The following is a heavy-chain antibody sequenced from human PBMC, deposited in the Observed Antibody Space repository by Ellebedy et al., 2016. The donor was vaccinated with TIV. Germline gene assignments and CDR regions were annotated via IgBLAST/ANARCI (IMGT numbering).Heavy chain of an antibody. CDR2: ISYDGSNK. J-gene: IGHJ6*02. CDR1: GFTFSSYA. Sequence: GGSLRLXXAASGFTFSSYAMHWVRQAPGKGLEWVAVISYDGSNKYYADSVKGRFTISRDNSKNTLYLQMNSLRAEDTAVYYCARVEGGYYYYYGMDVWGQGTTVTVSS. CDR3: ARVEGGYYYYYGMDV. V-gene: IGHV3-30-3*01. D-gene: IGHD2-15*01.